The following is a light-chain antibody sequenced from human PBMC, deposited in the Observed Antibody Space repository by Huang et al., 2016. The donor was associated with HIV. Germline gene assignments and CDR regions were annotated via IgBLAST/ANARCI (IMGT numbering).Light chain of an antibody. CDR3: LQHNSYPLT. CDR1: HGISYY. J-gene: IGKJ4*01. Sequence: DIQMSQSPSPRSASVGDRVTISRRASHGISYYLAWFQQKPGKVPKPLIYAASSLQSGVPSRFSGSGSGTEFTLTSSSLQPEDFAAYYCLQHNSYPLTFGGGTKVEIK. CDR2: AAS. V-gene: IGKV1-17*03.